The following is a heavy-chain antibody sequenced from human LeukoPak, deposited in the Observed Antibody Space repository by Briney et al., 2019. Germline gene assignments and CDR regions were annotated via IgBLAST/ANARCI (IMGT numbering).Heavy chain of an antibody. V-gene: IGHV4-39*07. D-gene: IGHD5-24*01. J-gene: IGHJ6*03. Sequence: SETLPLTCTVSGGSISSSSYYWGWIRQPPGKGLEWIGSIYYSGSTYYNPSLKSRVTISVDTSKNQFSLKLSSVTAADTAVYYCARTRDGYNYYYYYYMDAWGKGTTVTISS. CDR2: IYYSGST. CDR1: GGSISSSSYY. CDR3: ARTRDGYNYYYYYYMDA.